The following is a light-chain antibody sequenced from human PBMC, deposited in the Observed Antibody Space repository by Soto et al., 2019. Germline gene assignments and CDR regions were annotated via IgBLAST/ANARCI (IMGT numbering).Light chain of an antibody. J-gene: IGKJ1*01. V-gene: IGKV3-20*01. CDR3: QQYGISGT. Sequence: EILLTQSPVTLSFSPGERAALSCRASRSVSSSLVWYQQRPGQAPRLLIYGASNRATGIPDRFSGSGSGTDFTLTISGLEPEDFAVYYCQQYGISGTFGQGTKVDIK. CDR2: GAS. CDR1: RSVSSS.